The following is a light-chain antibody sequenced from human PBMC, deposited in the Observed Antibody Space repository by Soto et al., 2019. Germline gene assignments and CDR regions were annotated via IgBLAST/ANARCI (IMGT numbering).Light chain of an antibody. Sequence: IVMTQSPLSLSVTPGEAASISCMSSARLLHKNGYNYVDWYMQKPGQSPQLLIYLGSNRASGVSDRFSGSGSYTYFTLEISRVEANDVGVYYCMQPLENFRTFGQGTKVGIK. CDR1: ARLLHKNGYNY. V-gene: IGKV2-28*01. CDR2: LGS. J-gene: IGKJ1*01. CDR3: MQPLENFRT.